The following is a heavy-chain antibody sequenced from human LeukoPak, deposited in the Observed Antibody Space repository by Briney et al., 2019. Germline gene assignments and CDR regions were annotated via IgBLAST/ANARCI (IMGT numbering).Heavy chain of an antibody. CDR2: IHYSGST. D-gene: IGHD3-3*01. CDR1: GGSISSYY. J-gene: IGHJ2*01. V-gene: IGHV4-59*08. Sequence: SETLSLTCTVSGGSISSYYWSWIRQPPGKGLEWIGYIHYSGSTNYNPSLKSRVTISVDTSKNQFSLKLTSVTAADTAVYYCARHVLSGYLNYWYFDLWGRGTLVTVSS. CDR3: ARHVLSGYLNYWYFDL.